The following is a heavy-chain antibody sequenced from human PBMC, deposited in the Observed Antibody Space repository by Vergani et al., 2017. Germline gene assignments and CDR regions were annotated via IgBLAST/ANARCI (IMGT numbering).Heavy chain of an antibody. D-gene: IGHD1-26*01. Sequence: QVQLVESGGGVVQPGRSLRLSCAASGFTFSSYGLPWVRQAPGKGLEWVAVISYDGSNKYYADSVKGRFTISRDNSKNTLYLQMNSLRAEDTAVYYCAKEERMVGAQNAFDYWGQGTLVTVSS. CDR3: AKEERMVGAQNAFDY. CDR1: GFTFSSYG. J-gene: IGHJ4*02. CDR2: ISYDGSNK. V-gene: IGHV3-30*18.